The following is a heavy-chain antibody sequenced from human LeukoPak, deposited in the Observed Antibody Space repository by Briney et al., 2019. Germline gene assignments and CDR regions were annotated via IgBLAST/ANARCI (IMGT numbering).Heavy chain of an antibody. J-gene: IGHJ1*01. Sequence: SETLSLTCAVYGGSFSGYYWSWIRQPPGKGLGWIGEINHSGSTNYNPSLKSRVTISVDTSKNQFSLKLSSVTAADTAVYYCAIPSIAARRRYFQHWGQGTLVTVSS. CDR2: INHSGST. CDR1: GGSFSGYY. D-gene: IGHD6-6*01. CDR3: AIPSIAARRRYFQH. V-gene: IGHV4-34*01.